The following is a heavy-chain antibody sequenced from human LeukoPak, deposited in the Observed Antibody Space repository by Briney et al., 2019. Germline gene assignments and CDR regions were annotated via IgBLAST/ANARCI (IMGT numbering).Heavy chain of an antibody. Sequence: SETLSLTCTVSGGSVSSYYWSWIRQPPGKGLEWSGYIYYSGSTNYNPSLKSRVTISVDTSKNQFSLKLSSVTAADTAVYYCARDAGYCINGVCYSVAWFDPWGQGTLVTVFS. V-gene: IGHV4-59*02. D-gene: IGHD2-8*01. CDR2: IYYSGST. J-gene: IGHJ5*02. CDR3: ARDAGYCINGVCYSVAWFDP. CDR1: GGSVSSYY.